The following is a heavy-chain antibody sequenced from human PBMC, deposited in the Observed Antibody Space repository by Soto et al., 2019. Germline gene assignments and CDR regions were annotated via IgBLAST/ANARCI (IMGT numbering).Heavy chain of an antibody. J-gene: IGHJ2*01. Sequence: SETLSLTCTVSGGSISSYYWSWIRQPPGKGLEWIGHIYDSGSTYYNPSLKSRLTISVDTSKNQFSLRLSSVTAADTAVYCCAREIMPLTNDWYFDLWGRGTLVTVSS. CDR2: IYDSGST. V-gene: IGHV4-59*12. D-gene: IGHD2-8*01. CDR3: AREIMPLTNDWYFDL. CDR1: GGSISSYY.